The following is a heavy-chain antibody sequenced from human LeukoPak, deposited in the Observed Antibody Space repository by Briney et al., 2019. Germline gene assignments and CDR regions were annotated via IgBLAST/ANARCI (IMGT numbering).Heavy chain of an antibody. J-gene: IGHJ4*02. CDR1: GYIFTSYW. CDR3: ARQAYSSSWPYYFDY. Sequence: GESLKISCKGSGYIFTSYWIGWVRQMPGKGLEWMGIIYPGDSDTRYSPSFQGRVTISADKSINTAYLQWSSLKASDTAMYYCARQAYSSSWPYYFDYWGQGTLVTVSS. D-gene: IGHD6-13*01. CDR2: IYPGDSDT. V-gene: IGHV5-51*01.